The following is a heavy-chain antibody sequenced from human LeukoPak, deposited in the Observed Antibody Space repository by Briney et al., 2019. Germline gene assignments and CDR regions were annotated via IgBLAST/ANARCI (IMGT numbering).Heavy chain of an antibody. Sequence: PGGSLRLSCAASGFTFSSYSMNWVRQAPGKGLEWVSSISSSSSYIYYADSVKGRFTISRDNAKNSLYLQMNSLRAEDTAVYYCARDAPNYYDSSDNFDYWGQGTLVTVSS. CDR2: ISSSSSYI. D-gene: IGHD3-22*01. CDR3: ARDAPNYYDSSDNFDY. J-gene: IGHJ4*02. CDR1: GFTFSSYS. V-gene: IGHV3-21*01.